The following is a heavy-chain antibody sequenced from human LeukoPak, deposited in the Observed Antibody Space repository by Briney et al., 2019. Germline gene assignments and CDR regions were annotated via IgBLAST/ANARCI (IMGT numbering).Heavy chain of an antibody. V-gene: IGHV5-51*01. Sequence: GESLKISCKGSGYSFTSYWIGWVRQMPGKGLEWMGIIHPGDSATRYSTSFQAQVTSSADKSISTAYLQWSSLKASDTAMYYCASSSHYYYYMDVWGKGTTVTVSS. CDR1: GYSFTSYW. J-gene: IGHJ6*03. CDR3: ASSSHYYYYMDV. D-gene: IGHD2-2*01. CDR2: IHPGDSAT.